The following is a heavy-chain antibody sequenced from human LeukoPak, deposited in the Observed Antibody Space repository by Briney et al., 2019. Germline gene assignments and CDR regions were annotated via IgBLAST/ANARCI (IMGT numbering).Heavy chain of an antibody. V-gene: IGHV1-18*01. Sequence: ASVKVSCKASGYTFTSYGISWVRQAPGQGPEWMGWISAYNGNTNYAQKLQGRVTMTTDTSTSTAYMELRSLRSDDTAVYYCARETYDSSGYRIGDAFDIWGQGTMVTVSS. CDR2: ISAYNGNT. CDR3: ARETYDSSGYRIGDAFDI. CDR1: GYTFTSYG. D-gene: IGHD3-22*01. J-gene: IGHJ3*02.